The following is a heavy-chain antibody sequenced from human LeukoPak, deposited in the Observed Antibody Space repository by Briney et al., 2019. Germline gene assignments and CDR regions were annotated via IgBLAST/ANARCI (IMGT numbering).Heavy chain of an antibody. CDR2: IYYSGST. J-gene: IGHJ4*02. V-gene: IGHV4-59*08. D-gene: IGHD2-15*01. Sequence: PSETLSLTCTVSGGSISSYYWSWIRQPPGKGLEWIGYIYYSGSTYYNPSLKSRVTISVDTSKNQFSLKLSSVAAADTAVYYCASHHSSYSSPDYWGQGTLVTVSS. CDR1: GGSISSYY. CDR3: ASHHSSYSSPDY.